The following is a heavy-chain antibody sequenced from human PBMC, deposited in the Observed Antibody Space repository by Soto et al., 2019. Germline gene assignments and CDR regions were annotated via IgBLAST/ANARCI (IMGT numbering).Heavy chain of an antibody. CDR1: GFTFSSYA. CDR2: ITSSGGNT. V-gene: IGHV3-64*01. D-gene: IGHD2-21*01. J-gene: IGHJ6*02. Sequence: EVQLVESGGGLVQPGGSLRLSCAASGFTFSSYAMHWVRQAPGKGLEYVSAITSSGGNTDYGSSVKGRVTISRDNSKNTLYLQMGSLRAEDMAVYYCARRIPFGYGMDVWGQGTTVTVSS. CDR3: ARRIPFGYGMDV.